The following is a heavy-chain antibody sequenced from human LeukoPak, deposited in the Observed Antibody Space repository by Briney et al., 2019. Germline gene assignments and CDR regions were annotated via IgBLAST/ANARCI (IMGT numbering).Heavy chain of an antibody. CDR1: GHTFSGYY. V-gene: IGHV1-2*02. Sequence: GASVKVSCKASGHTFSGYYMHWVRQAPGQGLEWMGWINPNSGDTEYVQNFQGRVTMTTNTSISTAYMELSSLRSDDTAVYYCARGRTLAGDGVPFDYWGQGTLVTVSS. CDR3: ARGRTLAGDGVPFDY. D-gene: IGHD3-10*01. J-gene: IGHJ4*02. CDR2: INPNSGDT.